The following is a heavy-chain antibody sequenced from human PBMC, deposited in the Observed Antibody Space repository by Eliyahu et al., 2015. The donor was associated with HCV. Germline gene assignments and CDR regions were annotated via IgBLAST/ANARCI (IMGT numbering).Heavy chain of an antibody. CDR3: ARAKVEMATTTLDY. V-gene: IGHV4-59*01. Sequence: QVQLQESGPGLVKPSETLSLTCTVSGGSISSYYWSWIRQPPGKGLEWIGYIYYSGSTNYNPSLKSRVTISVDTSKNQFSLKLSSVTAADTAVYYCARAKVEMATTTLDYWGQGTLVTVSS. CDR2: IYYSGST. CDR1: GGSISSYY. D-gene: IGHD5-24*01. J-gene: IGHJ4*02.